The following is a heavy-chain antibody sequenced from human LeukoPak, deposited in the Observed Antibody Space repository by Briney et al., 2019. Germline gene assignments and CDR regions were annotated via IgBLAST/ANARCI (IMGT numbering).Heavy chain of an antibody. D-gene: IGHD3-22*01. CDR2: IYYSGNT. CDR3: ARTSITMIVDFDY. CDR1: GGSISSSSYY. V-gene: IGHV4-39*01. Sequence: SETLSLTCTVSGGSISSSSYYWGWIRQPPGKGLEWIGSIYYSGNTYYNPSLKSRVTISVDTSKNQFSLKLSSVTAADTAVYYCARTSITMIVDFDYWGQGTLVTVSS. J-gene: IGHJ4*02.